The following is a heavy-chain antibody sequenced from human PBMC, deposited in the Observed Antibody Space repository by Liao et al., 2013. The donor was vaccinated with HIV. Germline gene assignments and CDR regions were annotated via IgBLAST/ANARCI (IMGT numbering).Heavy chain of an antibody. Sequence: QVQLRESGPGLVKPSETLSLTCTVSGDSISNYYWSWIRQPAGKGLEWIGRIYVSGSTYSSGPTNYNPSLKSRVTLSADTSKNQFSLKLTSVIAADTAVYYCAREGPRDDDGDFFVPGWRDYSYYMDVWGKGTTVTVSS. V-gene: IGHV4-4*07. D-gene: IGHD4-17*01. CDR2: IYVSGST. CDR1: GDSISNYY. CDR3: AREGPRDDDGDFFVPGWRDYSYYMDV. J-gene: IGHJ6*03.